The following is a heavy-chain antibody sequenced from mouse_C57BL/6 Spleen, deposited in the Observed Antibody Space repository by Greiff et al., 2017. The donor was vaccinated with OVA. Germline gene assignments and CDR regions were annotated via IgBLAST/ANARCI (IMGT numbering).Heavy chain of an antibody. CDR1: GFSFNTYA. CDR2: IRSKSNNYAT. V-gene: IGHV10-1*01. Sequence: VESGGGLVQPKGSLKLSCAASGFSFNTYAMNWVRQAPGKGLEWVARIRSKSNNYATYYADSVKDRFTISRDDSESMLYLQMNNLKTEDTAMYYCVRHYQGYAMDYWGQGTSVTVSS. CDR3: VRHYQGYAMDY. D-gene: IGHD5-5*01. J-gene: IGHJ4*01.